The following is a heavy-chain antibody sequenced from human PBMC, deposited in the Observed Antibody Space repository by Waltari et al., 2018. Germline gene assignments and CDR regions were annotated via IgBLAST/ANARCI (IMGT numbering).Heavy chain of an antibody. D-gene: IGHD3-3*01. CDR1: GFALSSWS. J-gene: IGHJ4*02. CDR3: AKDLEWLLSVPGLDQ. Sequence: QVQLVESGGGVVQPGRSLRPSCAASGFALSSWSMHWVRQAPVKGREWLAIISYDGSNKYYGDSVKGRFTISRDNSQNTLYLHIKSLTAEDTAVYYCAKDLEWLLSVPGLDQWGQGTLVTVSS. V-gene: IGHV3-30*18. CDR2: ISYDGSNK.